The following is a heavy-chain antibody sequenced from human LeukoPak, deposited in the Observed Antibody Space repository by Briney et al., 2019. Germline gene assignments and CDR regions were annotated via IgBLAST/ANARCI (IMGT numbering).Heavy chain of an antibody. D-gene: IGHD3-10*01. V-gene: IGHV4-34*01. J-gene: IGHJ3*02. CDR3: ATWFGESHDAFDI. CDR2: INHSGST. Sequence: WETLSLTCAVYGGPFSGYYWSWIRRPPGKGLEWLGEINHSGSTNYNPSLKSRVTISVDTSKNQFSLKLSSVTAADTAVYYCATWFGESHDAFDIWGQGTMVTVSS. CDR1: GGPFSGYY.